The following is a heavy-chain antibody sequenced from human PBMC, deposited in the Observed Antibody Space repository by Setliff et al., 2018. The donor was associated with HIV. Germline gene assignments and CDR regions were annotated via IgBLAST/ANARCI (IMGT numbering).Heavy chain of an antibody. V-gene: IGHV4-59*01. Sequence: SETLSLTCTVSGGSISSYYWSWIRQPPGKGLEWIGYMYYSGSTSYNPSLKSRVTISVGTSRNQFSLKLRSVTAADTAVYYCATTRGPYSYDSGGHREGAFDIWGQGTMVTVSS. CDR3: ATTRGPYSYDSGGHREGAFDI. D-gene: IGHD3-22*01. J-gene: IGHJ3*02. CDR1: GGSISSYY. CDR2: MYYSGST.